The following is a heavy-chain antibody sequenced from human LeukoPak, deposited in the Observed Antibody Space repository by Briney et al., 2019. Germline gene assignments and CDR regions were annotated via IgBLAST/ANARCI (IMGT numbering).Heavy chain of an antibody. J-gene: IGHJ4*02. CDR3: ARTGHYDFWSGYYKSPFDY. CDR1: GGSFSGYY. CDR2: INHSGST. D-gene: IGHD3-3*01. V-gene: IGHV4-34*01. Sequence: SETLSLTRAVYGGSFSGYYWSWIRRPPGKGLEWVGEINHSGSTNYNPSLKSRVTISVDTSKNQFSLKLSSVTAADTAVYYCARTGHYDFWSGYYKSPFDYWGQGTLVTVSS.